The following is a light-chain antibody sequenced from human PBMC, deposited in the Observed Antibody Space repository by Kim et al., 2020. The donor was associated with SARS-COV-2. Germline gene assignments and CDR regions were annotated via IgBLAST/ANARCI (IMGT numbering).Light chain of an antibody. Sequence: NFMLTQSHSVSESPGKTVIIRCTRSSGSIVSDFVQWFQQRPGSSPTTVIYEDHKRPSGVPDRFSGSVDSSSNSASLTISGLRTEDEADYYCQSYDDHIWVFGGGTQLTVL. J-gene: IGLJ3*02. V-gene: IGLV6-57*01. CDR3: QSYDDHIWV. CDR1: SGSIVSDF. CDR2: EDH.